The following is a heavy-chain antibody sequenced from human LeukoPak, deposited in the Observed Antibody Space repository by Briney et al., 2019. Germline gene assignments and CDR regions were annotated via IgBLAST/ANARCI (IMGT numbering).Heavy chain of an antibody. CDR2: IYHSGNT. CDR3: ARGIWSSSSGSNFDS. V-gene: IGHV4-38-2*02. CDR1: GYSISRGYY. D-gene: IGHD6-6*01. Sequence: LETLSLTCTVSGYSISRGYYWGWIRQPPGKGMEWIRSIYHSGNTYYNPSLKSRVTISVDTSKNQFSLRLSSVTAADTAVYYCARGIWSSSSGSNFDSWGQGTLVTVSS. J-gene: IGHJ4*02.